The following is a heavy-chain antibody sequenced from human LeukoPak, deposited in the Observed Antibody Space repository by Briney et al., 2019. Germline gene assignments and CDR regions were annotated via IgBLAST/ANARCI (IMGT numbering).Heavy chain of an antibody. CDR3: ARHIAAAGMNYYYYYMDV. CDR1: GGSISSSNW. Sequence: KTSETLSLTCAVSGGSISSSNWWSWVRQPPGKGLEWIGEIYHSGSTNYNPSLKSRGTISVDKSKNQFSLKLSSVTAADTAVYYCARHIAAAGMNYYYYYMDVWGKGTTVTVSS. V-gene: IGHV4-4*02. D-gene: IGHD6-13*01. CDR2: IYHSGST. J-gene: IGHJ6*03.